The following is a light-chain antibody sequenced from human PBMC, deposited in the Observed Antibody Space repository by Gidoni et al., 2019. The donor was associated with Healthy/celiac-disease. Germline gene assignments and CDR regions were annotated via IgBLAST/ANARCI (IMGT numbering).Light chain of an antibody. Sequence: QSPLTHPPTASRSPVPSVTISCTGTSSDVGGYNYVSWYQQHPGKAPKLMIYEVSKRPSGVPDRFSGSKSGNTASLTVSGLQAEDEADYYCSSYAGSNNYVFGTGTKVTVL. CDR3: SSYAGSNNYV. V-gene: IGLV2-8*01. CDR1: SSDVGGYNY. J-gene: IGLJ1*01. CDR2: EVS.